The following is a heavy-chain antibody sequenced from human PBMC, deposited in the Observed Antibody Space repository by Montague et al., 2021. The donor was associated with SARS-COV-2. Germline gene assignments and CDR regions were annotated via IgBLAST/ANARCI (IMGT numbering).Heavy chain of an antibody. CDR3: ARGAPTISMILVVMTGAGWYFDL. V-gene: IGHV4-34*01. CDR2: INHSGST. J-gene: IGHJ2*01. D-gene: IGHD3-22*01. CDR1: GGSFSDYY. Sequence: SETLSLTCAVYGGSFSDYYWSWIRQPPGKGLEWIGEINHSGSTNYNPSLRSRVTIPVDTSKNQFSLKLSAVTAADTAVYYCARGAPTISMILVVMTGAGWYFDLWGRGTLVTVSS.